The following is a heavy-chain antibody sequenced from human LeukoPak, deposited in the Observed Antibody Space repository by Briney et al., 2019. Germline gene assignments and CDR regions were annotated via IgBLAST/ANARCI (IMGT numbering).Heavy chain of an antibody. D-gene: IGHD3-22*01. Sequence: GRSLRLSCAASGFTFSSYAMHWVRQARGKGLEWVAGISYDGSNKYYADSVKGRFTISRDNSKNTLYLQMNSLRAEDTAVYYCARGVIPPRYYDSSGYYFATFDYWGQGTLVTVSS. J-gene: IGHJ4*02. V-gene: IGHV3-30-3*01. CDR3: ARGVIPPRYYDSSGYYFATFDY. CDR2: ISYDGSNK. CDR1: GFTFSSYA.